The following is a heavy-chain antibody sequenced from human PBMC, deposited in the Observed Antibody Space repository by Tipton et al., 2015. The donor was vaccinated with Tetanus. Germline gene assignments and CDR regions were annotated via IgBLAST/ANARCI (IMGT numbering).Heavy chain of an antibody. J-gene: IGHJ5*02. CDR2: IYYSRTT. CDR3: ARDQGGGRVVRLNWLDP. D-gene: IGHD6-6*01. CDR1: GDSLSNGDYY. V-gene: IGHV4-31*03. Sequence: TLSLTCTVSGDSLSNGDYYWSWIRQPPGKGLESIGYIYYSRTTNYNSSLKSRVTMSLDTSKNQFSLKLTSVTAADAAVYYCARDQGGGRVVRLNWLDPWGQGTLATVSS.